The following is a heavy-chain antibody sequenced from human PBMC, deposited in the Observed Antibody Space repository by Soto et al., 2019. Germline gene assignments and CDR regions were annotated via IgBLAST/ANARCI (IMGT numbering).Heavy chain of an antibody. CDR2: IIPIFGAA. Sequence: QVQLVQSGAEVKKPGSSVKVSCKASGGSFSSYVINWVRQAPGQGLEWMGGIIPIFGAANYAPNFQGSVTITAAASSSTAYMELPSLRSDDTSVYYFATEIGRVSRTFDYWGQGTLVTVSS. CDR3: ATEIGRVSRTFDY. CDR1: GGSFSSYV. J-gene: IGHJ4*02. V-gene: IGHV1-69*12. D-gene: IGHD2-21*01.